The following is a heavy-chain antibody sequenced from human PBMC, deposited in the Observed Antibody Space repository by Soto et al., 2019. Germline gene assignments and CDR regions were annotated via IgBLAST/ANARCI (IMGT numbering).Heavy chain of an antibody. D-gene: IGHD3-22*01. CDR2: IWYDGSNK. V-gene: IGHV3-33*01. J-gene: IGHJ4*02. CDR1: GFTFSSYG. Sequence: GGSLRLSCAASGFTFSSYGMHWVRQAPGKGLEWVAVIWYDGSNKYCADSVKGRFTISRDNSKNTLYLQMNSLRAEDTAVYYCARDRYYYDSSAKLNNPDYWGQGTLVTVSS. CDR3: ARDRYYYDSSAKLNNPDY.